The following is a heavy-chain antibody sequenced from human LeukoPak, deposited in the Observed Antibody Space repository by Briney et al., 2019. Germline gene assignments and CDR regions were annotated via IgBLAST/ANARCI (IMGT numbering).Heavy chain of an antibody. J-gene: IGHJ4*02. V-gene: IGHV5-51*01. D-gene: IGHD3-22*01. CDR3: ARHVGVRYYDSSGIDY. Sequence: GESLKISCKGSGYTFTSYWIGWARQMPGKGLEWMGIIYPGDSDPKYSPPFQGQVTISADKSISTACLQWSSLKASDTAMYYCARHVGVRYYDSSGIDYRGQGTLVTVSS. CDR2: IYPGDSDP. CDR1: GYTFTSYW.